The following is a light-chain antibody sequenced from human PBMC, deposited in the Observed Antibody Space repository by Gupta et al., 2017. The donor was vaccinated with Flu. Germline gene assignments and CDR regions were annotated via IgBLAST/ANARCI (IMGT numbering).Light chain of an antibody. CDR2: SNN. CDR3: AAEDASRNSWV. J-gene: IGLJ3*02. CDR1: SSNIASNT. Sequence: QSVLPQPPSASGPPGQRVPISCSGSSSNIASNTVTWYQQLPETAPNLLIYSNNKRRSGVPERFSGSKSATSATLTTTGLQAEDEADYYCAAEDASRNSWVFGGGTKLTVL. V-gene: IGLV1-44*01.